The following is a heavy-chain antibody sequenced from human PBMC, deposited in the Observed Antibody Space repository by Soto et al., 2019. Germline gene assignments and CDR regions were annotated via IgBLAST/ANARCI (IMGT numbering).Heavy chain of an antibody. Sequence: PGGSLRLSCAASGFTFSSYWMSWVRQAPGKGLEWVANIKQDGSEKYYVDSVKGRFTISRDNAKNSLYLQMNSLRAEDTAVYYCARDSYEDIVVVVAATPSHNWFDPWGQGTLFTVSS. CDR1: GFTFSSYW. D-gene: IGHD2-15*01. J-gene: IGHJ5*02. V-gene: IGHV3-7*01. CDR2: IKQDGSEK. CDR3: ARDSYEDIVVVVAATPSHNWFDP.